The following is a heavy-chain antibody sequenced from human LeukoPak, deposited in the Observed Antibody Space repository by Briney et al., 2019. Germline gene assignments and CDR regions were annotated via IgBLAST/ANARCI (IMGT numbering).Heavy chain of an antibody. Sequence: ASVKVSCKASGGTFSSYAISWVRQAPGQGLEWMGRIIPILGIANYAQKFQGRVTITADKSTSTAYMELSSLRSEDTAVYYCAGVHSGWYFDYWGQGTLVTVSS. V-gene: IGHV1-69*04. J-gene: IGHJ4*02. CDR1: GGTFSSYA. D-gene: IGHD6-19*01. CDR2: IIPILGIA. CDR3: AGVHSGWYFDY.